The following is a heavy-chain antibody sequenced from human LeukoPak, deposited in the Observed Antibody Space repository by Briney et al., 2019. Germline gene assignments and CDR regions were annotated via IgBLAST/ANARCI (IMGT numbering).Heavy chain of an antibody. CDR2: IYHSGST. CDR1: GGSISSGGYS. V-gene: IGHV4-30-2*01. Sequence: PSETLSLTCAVSGGSISSGGYSWSWIRQPPGKGLEWIGYIYHSGSTYYNPSLKSRVTISVDRSKNQFSLKLSSVTAADTAVYYCARGTDIVAPLDFDYWGQGTLVTVSS. J-gene: IGHJ4*02. CDR3: ARGTDIVAPLDFDY. D-gene: IGHD5-12*01.